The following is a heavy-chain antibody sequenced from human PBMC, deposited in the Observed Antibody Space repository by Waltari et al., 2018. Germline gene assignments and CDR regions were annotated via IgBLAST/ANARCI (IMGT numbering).Heavy chain of an antibody. D-gene: IGHD3-10*01. J-gene: IGHJ5*02. Sequence: QVQLQESGPGLVKPSQTLSLTCTVSGGSISSGDYYWSWIRQPPGKGLVWIGYIYYRGSTYYKPSLKSRVTRSVDTSKNHFSLKLSSVTAADTAVYYFARLNRDYYGSGSPDGWFDPWGQGTLVTVSS. CDR3: ARLNRDYYGSGSPDGWFDP. V-gene: IGHV4-30-4*08. CDR2: IYYRGST. CDR1: GGSISSGDYY.